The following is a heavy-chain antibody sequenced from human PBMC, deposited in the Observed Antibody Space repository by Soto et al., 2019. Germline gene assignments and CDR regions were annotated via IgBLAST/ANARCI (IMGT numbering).Heavy chain of an antibody. V-gene: IGHV1-18*01. CDR3: AREGQLWLLSPRYFDY. D-gene: IGHD5-18*01. CDR1: GYTFTSYG. Sequence: VQLVQSGAEVKKPGASVKVSCKASGYTFTSYGISWVRQAPGQGLEWMGWISAYNGNTNYAQKLQGRVTMTTDTSTSTAHMELRSLRSDDTAVYYCAREGQLWLLSPRYFDYWGQGTLVTVSS. CDR2: ISAYNGNT. J-gene: IGHJ4*02.